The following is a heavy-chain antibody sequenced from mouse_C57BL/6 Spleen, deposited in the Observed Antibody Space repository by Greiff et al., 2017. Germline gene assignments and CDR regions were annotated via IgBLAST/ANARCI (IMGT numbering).Heavy chain of an antibody. Sequence: EVKVEESGGGLVKPGGSLKLSCAASGFTFSSYAMSWVRQTPEKRLEWVATISDGGSYTYYPDNVKGRFTISRDNAKNNLYLQMSHLKSEDTAMYYCARGGGLLGGFDYWGQGTTLTVSS. CDR3: ARGGGLLGGFDY. CDR2: ISDGGSYT. D-gene: IGHD2-3*01. CDR1: GFTFSSYA. J-gene: IGHJ2*01. V-gene: IGHV5-4*03.